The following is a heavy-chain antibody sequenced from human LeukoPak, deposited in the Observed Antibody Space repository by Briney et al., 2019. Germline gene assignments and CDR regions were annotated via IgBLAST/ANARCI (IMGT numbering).Heavy chain of an antibody. J-gene: IGHJ4*02. CDR2: ISWNSGSI. D-gene: IGHD5-18*01. CDR1: RFTLSSHS. V-gene: IGHV3-9*03. Sequence: GGSLRLSCAASRFTLSSHSMNWVRQAPGKGLEWVSGISWNSGSIGYADSVKGRFTISRDNAKNSLYLQMNSLRAEDMALYYCAKDQGAMGMAWFDYWGQGTLVTVSS. CDR3: AKDQGAMGMAWFDY.